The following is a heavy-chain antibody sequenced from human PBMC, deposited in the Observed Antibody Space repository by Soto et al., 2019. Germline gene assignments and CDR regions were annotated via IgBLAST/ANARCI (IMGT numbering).Heavy chain of an antibody. J-gene: IGHJ4*02. D-gene: IGHD3-3*01. CDR1: GFTFSPYS. V-gene: IGHV3-48*02. CDR2: ISSGGDTI. CDR3: ARDRSTIYGVVTPIDY. Sequence: GGSLGLSCAVCGFTFSPYSMNWFRQAPGKGLEWISYISSGGDTIYYADSVRGRFTVSRDNTKNSLYLQMDSLRDEDTAVYYCARDRSTIYGVVTPIDYWGQGTPVTVSS.